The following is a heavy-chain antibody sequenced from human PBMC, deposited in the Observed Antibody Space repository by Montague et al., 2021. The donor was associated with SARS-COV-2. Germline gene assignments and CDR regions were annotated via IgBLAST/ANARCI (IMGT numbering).Heavy chain of an antibody. D-gene: IGHD6-19*01. CDR1: GDSIITGHYY. Sequence: TLSLTCTVSGDSIITGHYYWSWIRQHPGKGLEWIGNVYFSGAAHYNPSLQSRVTISPDTSKNHFSVMLTSVTAADTAVYYCARGEYYSGWYGLKYYFDYWGQGTLVIVSS. V-gene: IGHV4-31*03. J-gene: IGHJ4*02. CDR2: VYFSGAA. CDR3: ARGEYYSGWYGLKYYFDY.